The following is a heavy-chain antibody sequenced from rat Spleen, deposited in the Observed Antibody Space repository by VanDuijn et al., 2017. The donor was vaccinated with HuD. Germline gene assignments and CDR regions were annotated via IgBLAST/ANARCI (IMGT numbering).Heavy chain of an antibody. V-gene: IGHV5S13*01. CDR2: ISTGGGNT. Sequence: EVQLVESGGGLVQPGRSLKLSCAASGFTYSNYVMAWVRQAPTKGLEWVASISTGGGNTYYRDSVNGRFTISRDNAKNTLYLQMDSLRSEDTATYYCAKETMSTLDYWGQGVMVTVSS. CDR3: AKETMSTLDY. D-gene: IGHD4-2*01. J-gene: IGHJ2*01. CDR1: GFTYSNYV.